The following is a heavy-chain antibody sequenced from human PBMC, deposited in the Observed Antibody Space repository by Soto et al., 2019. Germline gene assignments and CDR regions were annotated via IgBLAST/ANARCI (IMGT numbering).Heavy chain of an antibody. Sequence: QVQLVESGGGVVQPGRSLRLSCAASGFTFSSYGMHWVRQAPGKGLEWVAVISYDGSNKYYADSVKGRFTISRDNSKNTLYLQMNSLRAEDTAVYYCAKAETPGANYYYGMDVWGQGTTVTVSS. J-gene: IGHJ6*02. CDR2: ISYDGSNK. CDR1: GFTFSSYG. V-gene: IGHV3-30*18. CDR3: AKAETPGANYYYGMDV.